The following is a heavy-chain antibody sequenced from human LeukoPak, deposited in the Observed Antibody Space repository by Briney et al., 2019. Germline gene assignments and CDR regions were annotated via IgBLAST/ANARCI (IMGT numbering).Heavy chain of an antibody. V-gene: IGHV3-53*04. Sequence: GGSLRLSCTASGFSVSTNYMSWVRQAPGKGLEWVSLIYDGGDTFYSDSVKGRFTISRHNSKNTLYLQMNSLRAGDTALYYCARDRSSGWFDYWGQGTLVTVS. D-gene: IGHD6-19*01. CDR2: IYDGGDT. CDR3: ARDRSSGWFDY. J-gene: IGHJ4*02. CDR1: GFSVSTNY.